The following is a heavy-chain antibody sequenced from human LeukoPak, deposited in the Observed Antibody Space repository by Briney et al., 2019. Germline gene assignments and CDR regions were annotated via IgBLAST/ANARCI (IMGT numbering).Heavy chain of an antibody. V-gene: IGHV1-2*02. CDR2: INPNSGGT. J-gene: IGHJ4*02. Sequence: ASVKVSCKASGYTFTGFHIHWVRQAPGQGLEWMGLINPNSGGTNYAQNFQGRVTMTRDTSISTAYMELIRLTSDDTAVYYCAKEGTGIDYWGQGTLSPSPQ. CDR1: GYTFTGFH. CDR3: AKEGTGIDY. D-gene: IGHD3/OR15-3a*01.